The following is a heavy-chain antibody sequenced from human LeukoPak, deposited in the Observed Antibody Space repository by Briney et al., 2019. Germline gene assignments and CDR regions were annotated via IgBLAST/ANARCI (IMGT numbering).Heavy chain of an antibody. CDR3: GRDGGYYGPDS. CDR2: INQVASEK. Sequence: GGSLRLSCASSGFTISLYWMRWVRQAPGKGLEWVANINQVASEKNYVDSVKGRFTISRDNAKNSLYLQMNGVRAQDTAMHCCGRDGGYYGPDSWGQGALVSVSS. D-gene: IGHD3-10*01. V-gene: IGHV3-7*04. CDR1: GFTISLYW. J-gene: IGHJ4*02.